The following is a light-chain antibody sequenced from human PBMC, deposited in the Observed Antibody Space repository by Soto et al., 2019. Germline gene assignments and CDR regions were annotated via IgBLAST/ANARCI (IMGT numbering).Light chain of an antibody. CDR1: SGDIASNY. V-gene: IGLV6-57*04. CDR3: QSYDSSNPVV. Sequence: NFMLTQPNSVSESPEKTVTISCTRSSGDIASNYVQWYQQRPGSAPTTVIFEDNQRPSGVPDRFSGSIDTSSNSASLTISGLKTEDEADYYCQSYDSSNPVVIGGGTKVTVL. CDR2: EDN. J-gene: IGLJ3*02.